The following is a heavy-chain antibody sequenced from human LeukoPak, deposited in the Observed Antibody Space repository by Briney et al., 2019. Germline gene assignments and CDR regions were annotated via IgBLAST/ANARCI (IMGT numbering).Heavy chain of an antibody. V-gene: IGHV4-34*01. CDR3: ARARRITMIVDAFDI. J-gene: IGHJ3*02. Sequence: GSLRLSCAASGFTFSSYAMSWVRQAPGKGLEWIGEINHSGSTNYNPSLKSRVTISVDTSKNQFSLKLSSVTAADTAVYYCARARRITMIVDAFDIWGQGTMVTVSS. CDR1: GFTFSSYA. CDR2: INHSGST. D-gene: IGHD3-22*01.